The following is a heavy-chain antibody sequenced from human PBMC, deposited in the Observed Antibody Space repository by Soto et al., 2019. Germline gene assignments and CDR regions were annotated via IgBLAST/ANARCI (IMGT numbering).Heavy chain of an antibody. V-gene: IGHV4-39*02. D-gene: IGHD3-10*01. J-gene: IGHJ4*02. CDR3: ARRPLVRGIIPYYFDY. CDR2: VYYSGSA. Sequence: QLQLLESGPGLVKPSETLSLTCTVSGGSVSNNSYYWGWIRQPPGKRLEWIGSVYYSGSAYYNPYLKSRLTISVDTSMNNFSLKLSSVTAADTAIYYCARRPLVRGIIPYYFDYWGQGTLVTVSS. CDR1: GGSVSNNSYY.